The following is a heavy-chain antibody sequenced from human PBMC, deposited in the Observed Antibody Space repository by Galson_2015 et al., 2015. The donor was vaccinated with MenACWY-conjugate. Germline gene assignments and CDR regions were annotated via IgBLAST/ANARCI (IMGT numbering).Heavy chain of an antibody. CDR3: ARLGGNYRTTSHFDY. V-gene: IGHV3-74*01. Sequence: SLRLSCAASGFTFSTYWMHWVRHAPGKGLVWVSRNNSDGRSTSYADSVKGRFTISRDNAKNTLYLQMNSLRAEDTAVYYCARLGGNYRTTSHFDYWGQGTLVTVSS. D-gene: IGHD1-26*01. CDR2: NNSDGRST. J-gene: IGHJ4*02. CDR1: GFTFSTYW.